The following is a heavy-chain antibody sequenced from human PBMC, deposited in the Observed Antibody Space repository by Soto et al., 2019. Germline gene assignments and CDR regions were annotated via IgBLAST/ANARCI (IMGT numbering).Heavy chain of an antibody. V-gene: IGHV3-66*01. CDR1: GFTVSSNY. J-gene: IGHJ4*02. CDR3: ARVSRDSGGTTRFDY. Sequence: GGSLRLSCAASGFTVSSNYMSWVRQAPGKGLEWVSVIYSGGSTYYADSVKGRFTISRDNSKNTLYLQMNSLRAEDTAVYYCARVSRDSGGTTRFDYWGQGTLVTVSS. CDR2: IYSGGST. D-gene: IGHD3-10*01.